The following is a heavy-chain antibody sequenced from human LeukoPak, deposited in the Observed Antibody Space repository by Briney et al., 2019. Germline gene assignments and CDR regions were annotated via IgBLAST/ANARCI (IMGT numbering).Heavy chain of an antibody. CDR3: ARVPRSYYYYYYMDV. CDR1: GGSISGGSISGYH. CDR2: MHYSGTT. J-gene: IGHJ6*03. V-gene: IGHV4-61*08. Sequence: SETLSLTCSVSGGSISGGSISGYHWSWIRQPPGKGLELIAYMHYSGTTHYNPSLKSRVTMSADTSKNQFSLKLSSVTAADTAVYYCARVPRSYYYYYYMDVWGKGTTVTVSS.